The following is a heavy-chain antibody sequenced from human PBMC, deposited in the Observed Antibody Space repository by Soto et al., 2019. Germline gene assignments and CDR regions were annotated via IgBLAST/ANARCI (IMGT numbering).Heavy chain of an antibody. J-gene: IGHJ4*02. CDR1: VVTFSSYA. CDR3: ARENEGSSWYFSTFEY. D-gene: IGHD6-13*01. Sequence: PGGSLRLSCAASVVTFSSYAMHWVRQAAVKGLEWVAVISYDGSNKYYADSVKGRFTISRDNSKNTLYMQMNSLRAEETAVYYCARENEGSSWYFSTFEYWGQGTMVTLSS. CDR2: ISYDGSNK. V-gene: IGHV3-30-3*01.